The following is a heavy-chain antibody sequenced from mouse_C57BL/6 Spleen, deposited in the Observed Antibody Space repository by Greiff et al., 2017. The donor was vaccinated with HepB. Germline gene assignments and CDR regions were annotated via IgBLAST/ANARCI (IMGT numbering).Heavy chain of an antibody. J-gene: IGHJ1*03. CDR3: ARRGGSSGYFDV. V-gene: IGHV1-66*01. CDR2: IYPGSGNT. D-gene: IGHD1-1*01. Sequence: QQRPGQGLEWIGWIYPGSGNTKYNEKFKGKATLTADTSSSTAYMQLSSLTSEDSAVYYCARRGGSSGYFDVWGTGTTVTGSS.